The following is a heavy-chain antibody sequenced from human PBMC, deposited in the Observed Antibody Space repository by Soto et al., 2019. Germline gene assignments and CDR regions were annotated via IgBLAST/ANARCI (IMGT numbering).Heavy chain of an antibody. V-gene: IGHV2-5*02. Sequence: QITLKESGPTLVNPTQTLTLTCTVSGFSLTTTGVGVGWIRQPPGKALEWLALIYWDDDKRYSPSLKNRLTITNDIYKNQVVLTMTNMDPVDTATYYCARSLGVYYDILTGYQANWFDPWGQGTLVTVSS. D-gene: IGHD3-9*01. CDR1: GFSLTTTGVG. J-gene: IGHJ5*02. CDR2: IYWDDDK. CDR3: ARSLGVYYDILTGYQANWFDP.